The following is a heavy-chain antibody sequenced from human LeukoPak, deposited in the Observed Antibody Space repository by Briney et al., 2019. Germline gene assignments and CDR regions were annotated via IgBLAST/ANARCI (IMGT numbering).Heavy chain of an antibody. J-gene: IGHJ5*01. CDR3: ARDFRPFWSGYYEMWFDP. D-gene: IGHD3-3*01. CDR1: GGSVSSGSYY. Sequence: KSSETLSLTCTVSGGSVSSGSYYWSWIRQPPGKGLEWIGYIYYSGSTNYNPSLKSRFTISVDTSKNQFSLKLSSVTAADTAVYYCARDFRPFWSGYYEMWFDPWGQGTLVTVSS. V-gene: IGHV4-61*01. CDR2: IYYSGST.